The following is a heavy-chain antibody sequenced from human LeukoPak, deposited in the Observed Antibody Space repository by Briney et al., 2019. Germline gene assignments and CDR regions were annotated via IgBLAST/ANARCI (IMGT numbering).Heavy chain of an antibody. CDR1: GFTFSSYW. CDR3: ASQVTDFWSGYFGAFDI. D-gene: IGHD3-3*01. Sequence: QPGGSLRLSCAASGFTFSSYWMYWVRQAPGKGLVWVSRINSDGSSTGYADSVKGRFTISRDNAKNTLYLQMNSLRAEDTAVYYCASQVTDFWSGYFGAFDIWGQGTMVTVSS. J-gene: IGHJ3*02. V-gene: IGHV3-74*01. CDR2: INSDGSST.